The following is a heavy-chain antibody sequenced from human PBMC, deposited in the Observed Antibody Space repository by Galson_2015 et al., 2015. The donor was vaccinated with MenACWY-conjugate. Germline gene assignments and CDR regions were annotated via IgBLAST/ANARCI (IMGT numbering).Heavy chain of an antibody. CDR1: GFTFSSYV. D-gene: IGHD3-3*01. V-gene: IGHV3-30-3*01. J-gene: IGHJ4*02. CDR3: AREGNDYDSWSTYYYYFDY. Sequence: SLRLSCAASGFTFSSYVMHWVRQAPGKGLEWVAVISEDGNNKNYADSVKGRFTISRDNSKSTLYLQMNTLRAEDTAVYYCAREGNDYDSWSTYYYYFDYWGQGTLVSVSS. CDR2: ISEDGNNK.